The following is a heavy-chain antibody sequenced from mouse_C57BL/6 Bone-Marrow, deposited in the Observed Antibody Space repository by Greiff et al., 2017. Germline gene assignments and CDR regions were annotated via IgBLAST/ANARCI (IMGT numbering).Heavy chain of an antibody. Sequence: QVHVKQSGPELVKPGASVKISCKASGYTFTDYYINWVKQRPGQGLEWIGWIYPGSGNTKYNEKFKGKATLTVDSSSSTAYMQLSSLTSEDSAVYFCARKGTLFCYYGSSPWFAYWGQGTLVTVSA. CDR2: IYPGSGNT. CDR1: GYTFTDYY. CDR3: ARKGTLFCYYGSSPWFAY. D-gene: IGHD1-1*01. J-gene: IGHJ3*01. V-gene: IGHV1-84*01.